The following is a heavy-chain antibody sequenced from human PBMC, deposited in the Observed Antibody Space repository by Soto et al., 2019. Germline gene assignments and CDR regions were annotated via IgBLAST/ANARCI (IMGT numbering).Heavy chain of an antibody. Sequence: RESLKISCKTSGYNFSAFWIHWVRQMPGKGLEWLGKIDPSDSYTNYSPSFEGHITISTDNSIATAYLQWGSLRASDTALYFCARVYKNWFDSWAQGTMVT. CDR1: GYNFSAFW. D-gene: IGHD1-1*01. J-gene: IGHJ5*01. V-gene: IGHV5-10-1*01. CDR3: ARVYKNWFDS. CDR2: IDPSDSYT.